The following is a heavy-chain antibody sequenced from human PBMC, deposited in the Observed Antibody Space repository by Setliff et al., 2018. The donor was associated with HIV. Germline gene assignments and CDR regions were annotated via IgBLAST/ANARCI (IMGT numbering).Heavy chain of an antibody. J-gene: IGHJ3*02. D-gene: IGHD6-6*01. CDR3: ARAWVFDSSSNDAFDI. CDR2: LNQDGSDK. V-gene: IGHV3-7*02. CDR1: GFIFNDYW. Sequence: PGGSLRLSCAASGFIFNDYWMIWVRQPPGRGLEWVATLNQDGSDKFYVDSVKGRFTISRDNAKNSLYLQMNSLRAEDTAVYYCARAWVFDSSSNDAFDIWGQGTMVTVSS.